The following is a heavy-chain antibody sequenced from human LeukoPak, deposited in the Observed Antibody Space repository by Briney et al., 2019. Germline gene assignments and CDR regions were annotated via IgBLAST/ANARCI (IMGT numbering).Heavy chain of an antibody. CDR1: GFTVSSNY. CDR2: ISYDGSNK. V-gene: IGHV3-30-3*01. Sequence: GGSLRLSCAASGFTVSSNYMSWVRQAPGKGLEWVAVISYDGSNKYYADSVKGRFTISRDNSKNTLYLQMNSLRAEDTAVYYCARDTLAATHWFDPWGQGTLVTVSS. J-gene: IGHJ5*02. D-gene: IGHD2-15*01. CDR3: ARDTLAATHWFDP.